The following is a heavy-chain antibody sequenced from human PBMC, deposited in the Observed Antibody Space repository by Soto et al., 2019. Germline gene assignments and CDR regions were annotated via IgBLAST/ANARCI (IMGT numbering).Heavy chain of an antibody. J-gene: IGHJ5*02. Sequence: QVQLQESGPGLVKPSETLSLTCTVSGDSISSYYWSWIRQPPGKGLEWIGYIYYSGNTNYNPSLKSRVTISVDTSKNQFSLNLSSVTAADTAVYYCARLVSGRWFDPWGQGTLVTVSS. V-gene: IGHV4-59*08. CDR3: ARLVSGRWFDP. CDR1: GDSISSYY. CDR2: IYYSGNT. D-gene: IGHD3-10*01.